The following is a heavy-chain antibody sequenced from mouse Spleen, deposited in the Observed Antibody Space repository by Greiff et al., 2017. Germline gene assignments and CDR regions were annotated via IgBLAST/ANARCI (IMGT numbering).Heavy chain of an antibody. J-gene: IGHJ2*01. CDR2: IYPGSGST. D-gene: IGHD2-12*01. CDR1: GYTFTSYW. Sequence: QVQLQQPGAELVKPGASVKMSCKASGYTFTSYWITWVKQRPGQGLEWIGDIYPGSGSTNYNEKFKSKATLTVDTSSSTAYMQLSSLTSEDSAVYYCARWAYYSYYSYDAGYFDYWGQGTTLTVSS. V-gene: IGHV1-55*01. CDR3: ARWAYYSYYSYDAGYFDY.